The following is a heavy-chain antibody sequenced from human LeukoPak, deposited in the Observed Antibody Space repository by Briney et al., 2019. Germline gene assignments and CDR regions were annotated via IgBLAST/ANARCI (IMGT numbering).Heavy chain of an antibody. CDR3: ARYPRGAVFDY. V-gene: IGHV4-61*02. CDR1: GGSISSGSYY. Sequence: SQTLSLTCTVSGGSISSGSYYWSWIRQPAGKGLEWIGRIYTSGSTNYNPSLKSRVTISVDTSKNQFSLKLSSVTAADTAVYYCARYPRGAVFDYWGQGTLVTVSS. J-gene: IGHJ4*02. D-gene: IGHD3-10*01. CDR2: IYTSGST.